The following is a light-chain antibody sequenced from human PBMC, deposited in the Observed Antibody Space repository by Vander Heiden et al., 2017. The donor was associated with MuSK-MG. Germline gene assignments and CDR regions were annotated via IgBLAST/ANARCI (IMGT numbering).Light chain of an antibody. J-gene: IGKJ3*01. CDR3: QHEDYVPFT. V-gene: IGKV1-33*01. Sequence: DIQMTQSPASLSASVGDRVTITCQASQDINDYLNWYQQKPGKAPKLLINDASNLGTGVPSRFSGSGSKTEFTFTISSLQAEDLATYYCQHEDYVPFTFGHGTKVEIK. CDR1: QDINDY. CDR2: DAS.